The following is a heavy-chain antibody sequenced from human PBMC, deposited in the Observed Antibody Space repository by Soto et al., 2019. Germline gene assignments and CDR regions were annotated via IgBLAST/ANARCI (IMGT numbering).Heavy chain of an antibody. CDR2: ISGSGGST. D-gene: IGHD6-19*01. J-gene: IGHJ4*02. Sequence: HPGGSPRLSCAASGFTFSSYAMSWVLQSPGKGLEWVSGISGSGGSTYNADSVKGRFTISRDNSKNTLYLQMSSLRAEDTAIYYCAKDAYSGNGWYYFDYWGQGTLVTVSS. CDR1: GFTFSSYA. CDR3: AKDAYSGNGWYYFDY. V-gene: IGHV3-23*01.